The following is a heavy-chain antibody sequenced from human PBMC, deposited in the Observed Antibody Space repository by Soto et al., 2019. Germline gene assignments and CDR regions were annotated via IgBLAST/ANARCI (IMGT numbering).Heavy chain of an antibody. D-gene: IGHD2-15*01. J-gene: IGHJ4*02. CDR1: GFTFSSYA. CDR3: ARVGPVYCSGGSCYPDY. V-gene: IGHV3-30-3*01. CDR2: ISYDGSNK. Sequence: QVQLVESGGGVVQPGRSLRLSCAASGFTFSSYAMHWVRQAPGKGLEWVAVISYDGSNKYYADSVKGRFTISRDNSKNTLYLQMNSLRAEDTAVYYCARVGPVYCSGGSCYPDYWGQGTLVTVSS.